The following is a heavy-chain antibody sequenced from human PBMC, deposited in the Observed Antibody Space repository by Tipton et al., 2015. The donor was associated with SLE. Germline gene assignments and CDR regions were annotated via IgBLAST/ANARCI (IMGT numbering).Heavy chain of an antibody. V-gene: IGHV3-64*04. CDR2: ISGNATST. CDR3: ARGVGATDYYYYMDV. CDR1: GFSFSMYG. Sequence: GSLRLSCSASGFSFSMYGMHWVRQAPGKGLQYVSAISGNATSTYYADSVKGRFTVSRDDSKNTLYLQMNSLRAEDTAVYYCARGVGATDYYYYMDVWGKGTTVTVSS. J-gene: IGHJ6*03. D-gene: IGHD1-26*01.